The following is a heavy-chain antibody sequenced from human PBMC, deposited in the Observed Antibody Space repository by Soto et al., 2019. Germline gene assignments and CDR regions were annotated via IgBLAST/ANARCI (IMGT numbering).Heavy chain of an antibody. D-gene: IGHD1-1*01. J-gene: IGHJ6*01. CDR2: ISGSGGST. CDR3: AKLERSYGMDV. Sequence: GGALLVSCAASVFTFSIYAMSWVRQAPGKGLDWVSAISGSGGSTYYADSVNGRFTISIDNSKNTLYLQMNSLRAEDTAVYYCAKLERSYGMDVWGQGTPVTVSS. CDR1: VFTFSIYA. V-gene: IGHV3-23*01.